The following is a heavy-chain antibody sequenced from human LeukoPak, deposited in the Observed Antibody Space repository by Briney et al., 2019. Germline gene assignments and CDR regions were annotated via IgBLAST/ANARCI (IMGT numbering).Heavy chain of an antibody. D-gene: IGHD6-19*01. V-gene: IGHV1-8*01. J-gene: IGHJ4*02. CDR1: GYTFTSYD. CDR3: AGGGAVAGTGFDN. Sequence: KPGASVTVSCKASGYTFTSYDINWVRQATGQGLEWMGWMNPNSGNTGYAQKFQGRVTMTRNTSISTAYMELSGLRSEDTAVYYCAGGGAVAGTGFDNWGQGTLVTVSS. CDR2: MNPNSGNT.